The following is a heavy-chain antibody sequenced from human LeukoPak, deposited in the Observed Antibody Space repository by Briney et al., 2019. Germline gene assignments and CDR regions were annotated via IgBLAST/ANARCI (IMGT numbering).Heavy chain of an antibody. D-gene: IGHD6-6*01. V-gene: IGHV4-59*01. CDR2: IYCSGST. CDR3: ARGEYSSSFWFDP. Sequence: SETLSLTCTVSGGSISSYYWSWIRQPPGKGLEWIGYIYCSGSTNYNPSLKSRVTISVDTSKNQFSLKLSSVTAADTAVYYCARGEYSSSFWFDPWGQGTLVTVSS. CDR1: GGSISSYY. J-gene: IGHJ5*02.